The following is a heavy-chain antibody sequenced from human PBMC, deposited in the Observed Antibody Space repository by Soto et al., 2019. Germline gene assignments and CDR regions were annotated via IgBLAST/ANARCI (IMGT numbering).Heavy chain of an antibody. CDR1: GFPFSSYG. D-gene: IGHD5-12*01. J-gene: IGHJ4*02. Sequence: PGGSLRLSCAASGFPFSSYGMHWVRQAPGKGLEWVAVISYDGSNKYYADSVKGRFTISRDNSKNTLYLQMNSLRAEDTAVYYCAKDSYVDIVATPLGYWGQGTLVTAPQ. CDR2: ISYDGSNK. V-gene: IGHV3-30*18. CDR3: AKDSYVDIVATPLGY.